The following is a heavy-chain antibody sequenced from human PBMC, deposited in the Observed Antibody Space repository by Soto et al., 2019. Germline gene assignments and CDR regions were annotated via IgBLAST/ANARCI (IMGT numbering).Heavy chain of an antibody. Sequence: QVQLVESGGGVVQPGRSLRLSCAASGFTFSSYGMHWVRQAPGKGLEWVADISYDGSNKYYANSVKGRFTISRDNSKNTRYLQMNSRRAEDTAVYYCEKGDRSGAVPVDYWGQGTLVTVSS. J-gene: IGHJ4*02. CDR2: ISYDGSNK. D-gene: IGHD3-22*01. CDR3: EKGDRSGAVPVDY. CDR1: GFTFSSYG. V-gene: IGHV3-30*18.